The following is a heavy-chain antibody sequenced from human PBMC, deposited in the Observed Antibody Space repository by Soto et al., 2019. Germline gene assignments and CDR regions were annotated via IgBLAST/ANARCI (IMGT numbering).Heavy chain of an antibody. Sequence: PGGSLRLFGAASGVSCSGYGMHGVLQAPRPWLEWGGAIWYDGSKKYYGGPVNGRFTISRDSSKNTLYLQMNSRRAEHTAVYYCPRGDSGYESDPVDYSRQGTLVTISS. D-gene: IGHD5-12*01. J-gene: IGHJ4*02. CDR2: IWYDGSKK. V-gene: IGHV3-33*01. CDR3: PRGDSGYESDPVDY. CDR1: GVSCSGYG.